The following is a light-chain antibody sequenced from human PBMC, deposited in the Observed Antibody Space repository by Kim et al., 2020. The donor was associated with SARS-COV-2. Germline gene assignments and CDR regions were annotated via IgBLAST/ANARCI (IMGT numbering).Light chain of an antibody. CDR1: QSVSSND. Sequence: EIVLTQSPGTLSLSPGERATLSCWASQSVSSNDLAWYQQKPGQAPRLLIYDASSRATGIPDRFSGGGSGTDFTLTISRLEPEDFAVYYCQQYGSSPCTFGQGTKLEI. J-gene: IGKJ2*02. CDR3: QQYGSSPCT. CDR2: DAS. V-gene: IGKV3-20*01.